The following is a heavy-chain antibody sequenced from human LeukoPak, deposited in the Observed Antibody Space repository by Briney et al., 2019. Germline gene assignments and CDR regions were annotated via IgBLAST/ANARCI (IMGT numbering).Heavy chain of an antibody. CDR1: GYTFTSYG. D-gene: IGHD2-15*01. V-gene: IGHV1-18*01. CDR2: ITAYNGDT. Sequence: ASVTVSCKASGYTFTSYGITWVRQAPGQGLEWMGWITAYNGDTKYAQKFQGRLTMTTDTSTSTANMELKSLRSDDTAVYYCAKDQGWCSGGSCYPQHWGQGTLVTVSS. CDR3: AKDQGWCSGGSCYPQH. J-gene: IGHJ1*01.